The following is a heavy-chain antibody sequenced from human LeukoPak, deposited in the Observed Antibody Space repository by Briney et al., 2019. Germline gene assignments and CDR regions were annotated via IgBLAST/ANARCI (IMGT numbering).Heavy chain of an antibody. Sequence: GASLRLSCAASGFTFSSYAMSWVRQAPGKGLEWVSAISGSGGSTYYADSVKGRSTISRDNSKNTLYLQMNSLRAEDTAVYYCAKDSLYGDYVSFDYWGQGTLVTVSS. CDR1: GFTFSSYA. D-gene: IGHD4-17*01. CDR2: ISGSGGST. V-gene: IGHV3-23*01. CDR3: AKDSLYGDYVSFDY. J-gene: IGHJ4*02.